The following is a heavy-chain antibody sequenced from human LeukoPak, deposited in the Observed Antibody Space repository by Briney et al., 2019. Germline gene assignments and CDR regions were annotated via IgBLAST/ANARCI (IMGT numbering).Heavy chain of an antibody. Sequence: ILPGGGSTSYAQKFQGRVTMTRDMSTNTVYMVLSSLRSEDTAVYYCARSSFLWCFDSWGQGTLVTVSS. CDR3: ARSSFLWCFDS. V-gene: IGHV1-46*01. J-gene: IGHJ4*02. CDR2: ILPGGGST. D-gene: IGHD2-15*01.